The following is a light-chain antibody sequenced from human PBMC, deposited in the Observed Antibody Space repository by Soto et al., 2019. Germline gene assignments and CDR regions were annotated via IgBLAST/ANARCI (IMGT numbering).Light chain of an antibody. Sequence: SYELTHPPSVSVSPGQTASITCSGDKLGDKYACWYQQKPGQSPVLVIYQDSKRPSGIPERFSGSNSGNTATLPISGTQAMDEADYYCQAWDSSTVVFGGGTKVTVL. CDR1: KLGDKY. J-gene: IGLJ2*01. CDR2: QDS. V-gene: IGLV3-1*01. CDR3: QAWDSSTVV.